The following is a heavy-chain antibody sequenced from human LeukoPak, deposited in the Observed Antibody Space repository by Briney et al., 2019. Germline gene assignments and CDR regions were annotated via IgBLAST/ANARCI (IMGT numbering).Heavy chain of an antibody. CDR2: INPNSGGT. J-gene: IGHJ6*03. CDR1: GYTFTGYY. D-gene: IGHD1-1*01. Sequence: GASVKVSCKASGYTFTGYYMHWVRQAPGQGLEWMGWINPNSGGTKYAQKFQGRVTMTRDTSISTAYMELSRLRSDDTDVYYCARDPTTGSTWDYYYMDVWGKGTTVTVSS. V-gene: IGHV1-2*02. CDR3: ARDPTTGSTWDYYYMDV.